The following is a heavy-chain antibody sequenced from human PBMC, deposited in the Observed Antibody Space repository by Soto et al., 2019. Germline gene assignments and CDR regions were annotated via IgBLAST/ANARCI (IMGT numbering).Heavy chain of an antibody. CDR2: ISGSGGST. CDR1: GFTFSSYA. CDR3: AKDLRQQLVRAPLY. Sequence: EVQLLESGGGLVQPGGSLRLSCAASGFTFSSYAMSWVRQAPGKGLEWVSAISGSGGSTYYADSVKGRFTISRDNSKNTLYLQMNSLRAGDTAVYYCAKDLRQQLVRAPLYWGQGTLVTVSS. D-gene: IGHD6-13*01. V-gene: IGHV3-23*01. J-gene: IGHJ4*02.